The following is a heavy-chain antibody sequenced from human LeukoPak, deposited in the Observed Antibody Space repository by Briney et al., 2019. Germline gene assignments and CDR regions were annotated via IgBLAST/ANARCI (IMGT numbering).Heavy chain of an antibody. Sequence: ASVTVSCKASGYTFTSYGISWVRQAPGQGLEWMGWISAYNGNTNCAQKLQGRVTMTTDTSTSTAYMELRSLRSDDTAVYYCARDQSATVTSGWFDPWGQGTLVTVSS. V-gene: IGHV1-18*04. CDR2: ISAYNGNT. CDR1: GYTFTSYG. D-gene: IGHD4-17*01. J-gene: IGHJ5*02. CDR3: ARDQSATVTSGWFDP.